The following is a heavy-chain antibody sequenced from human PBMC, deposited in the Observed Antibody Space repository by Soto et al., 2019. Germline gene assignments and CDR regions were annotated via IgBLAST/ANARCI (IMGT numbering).Heavy chain of an antibody. CDR2: ISSSGSTI. CDR3: ARDPTKENSSGWYGAFDI. J-gene: IGHJ3*02. Sequence: PGGSLRLSCAASGFAFSDYYMSWIRQAPGKGLEWVSYISSSGSTIYYADSVKGRFTISRDNAKNSLYLQMNSLRAEDTAVYYCARDPTKENSSGWYGAFDIWGQGTMVTVSS. D-gene: IGHD6-19*01. CDR1: GFAFSDYY. V-gene: IGHV3-11*01.